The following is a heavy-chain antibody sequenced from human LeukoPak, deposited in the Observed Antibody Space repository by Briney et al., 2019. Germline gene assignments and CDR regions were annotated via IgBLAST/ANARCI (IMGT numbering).Heavy chain of an antibody. Sequence: SETLSLTCTVSGGSISSGSYYWSWIRQPAGKGLEWIGRIYTSGSTNYNPSLKSRVTISVDTSKNQFSLKLSSVTAADTAVYYCARGNNYYDSSDHLDYWGQGTLVTVSS. D-gene: IGHD3-22*01. CDR1: GGSISSGSYY. V-gene: IGHV4-61*02. CDR2: IYTSGST. J-gene: IGHJ4*02. CDR3: ARGNNYYDSSDHLDY.